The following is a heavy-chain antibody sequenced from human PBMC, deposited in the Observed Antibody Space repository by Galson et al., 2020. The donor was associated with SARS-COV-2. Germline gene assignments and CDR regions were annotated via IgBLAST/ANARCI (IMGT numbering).Heavy chain of an antibody. D-gene: IGHD6-13*01. Sequence: SETLSLTCAVYGGSFSGYYWSWIRQPPGKGLEWIGEINHSGSINYNPSLKSRVTISVDTSKNQFSLRLSSVTAADTAVYYCARGRKGYSSSWYLDWGQGTLVTVSS. CDR2: INHSGSI. CDR3: ARGRKGYSSSWYLD. CDR1: GGSFSGYY. J-gene: IGHJ4*02. V-gene: IGHV4-34*01.